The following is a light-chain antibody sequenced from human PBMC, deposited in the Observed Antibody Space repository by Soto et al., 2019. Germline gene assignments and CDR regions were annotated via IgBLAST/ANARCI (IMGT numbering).Light chain of an antibody. CDR1: QSVSSL. CDR2: DAS. Sequence: EIVLTQSPATLSLSPGERATLSCRASQSVSSLLAWYQQKPGQAPRLLIYDASSRATGIPTRFSGSGSGTDFTLTICSLEPEDFAVYYCQQRSNWPLTFGGGTKVEIK. CDR3: QQRSNWPLT. J-gene: IGKJ4*01. V-gene: IGKV3-11*01.